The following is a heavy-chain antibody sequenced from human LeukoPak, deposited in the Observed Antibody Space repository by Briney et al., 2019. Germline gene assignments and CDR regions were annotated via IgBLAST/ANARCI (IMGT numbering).Heavy chain of an antibody. Sequence: ASVKVSCKASGYTFTSYGISWVRQAPGQGLEWMGWISAYNGNTNYAQKLQGRVTMTTDTSTSTAYMELRSLRSDDTAVYYCARDSNQLHTGEFDYWGQGTLVTVSS. CDR3: ARDSNQLHTGEFDY. CDR1: GYTFTSYG. CDR2: ISAYNGNT. V-gene: IGHV1-18*01. D-gene: IGHD2-2*01. J-gene: IGHJ4*02.